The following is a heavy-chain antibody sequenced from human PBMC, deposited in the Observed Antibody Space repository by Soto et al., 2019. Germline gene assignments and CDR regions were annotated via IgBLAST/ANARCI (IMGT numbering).Heavy chain of an antibody. V-gene: IGHV3-7*03. CDR2: IKEDGSEK. Sequence: GGSLRLSCEASGSTFGIHWMTWVRQAPGKALEWVANIKEDGSEKYYVDSVKGRFTISRDNSKNTLYPQMNSLRAEDTAVYYCAKDINQYYDFWSGYYTGGSPDYWGQGTLVTVSS. D-gene: IGHD3-3*01. J-gene: IGHJ4*02. CDR1: GSTFGIHW. CDR3: AKDINQYYDFWSGYYTGGSPDY.